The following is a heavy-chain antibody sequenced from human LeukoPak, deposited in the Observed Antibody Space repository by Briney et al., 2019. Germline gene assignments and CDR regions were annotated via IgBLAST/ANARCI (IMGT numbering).Heavy chain of an antibody. V-gene: IGHV4-4*07. CDR1: GGSISSYY. CDR3: ARQLMDFDIVVVYWFDP. CDR2: IYTSGST. J-gene: IGHJ5*02. D-gene: IGHD2-2*01. Sequence: SETLSLTCTVSGGSISSYYWSWIRQPAGKGLEWIGRIYTSGSTNYNPSLKSRVTISVDTSKNQFSLKLSSVTAADTAVYYCARQLMDFDIVVVYWFDPWGQGTLVTVSS.